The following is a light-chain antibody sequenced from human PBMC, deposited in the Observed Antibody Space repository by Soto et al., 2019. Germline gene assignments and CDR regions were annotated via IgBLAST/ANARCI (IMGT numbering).Light chain of an antibody. CDR2: AAS. V-gene: IGKV1-9*01. CDR1: QGIGYY. Sequence: IQLTQSPSSLSASVGDRVTITCRASQGIGYYLAWYQQKPGKAPNLLIDAASTLQSGVPSRFSGSGFGTDFPLTISSLQPEDFATFYCQQLHSYPHTFGQGTKLEIK. J-gene: IGKJ2*01. CDR3: QQLHSYPHT.